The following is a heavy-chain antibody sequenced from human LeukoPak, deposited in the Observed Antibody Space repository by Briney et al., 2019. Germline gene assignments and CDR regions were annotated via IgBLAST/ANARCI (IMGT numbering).Heavy chain of an antibody. CDR2: IWYDESNK. Sequence: QSGGSLRLSCAASGFTFSSYGMHWVRQAPGKGLEWVAVIWYDESNKYYADSVKGRFTISRDNSKNTLYLQMNSLRAEDTAVYYCARGDYGDYGSYWYFDLWGRGTLVTVSS. J-gene: IGHJ2*01. CDR1: GFTFSSYG. V-gene: IGHV3-33*08. D-gene: IGHD4-17*01. CDR3: ARGDYGDYGSYWYFDL.